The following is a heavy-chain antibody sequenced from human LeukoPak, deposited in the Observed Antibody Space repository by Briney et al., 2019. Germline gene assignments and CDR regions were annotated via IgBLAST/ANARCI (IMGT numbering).Heavy chain of an antibody. CDR2: ISSSGSTI. J-gene: IGHJ2*01. D-gene: IGHD3-10*01. CDR3: ARSGNTGRNWYFDL. V-gene: IGHV3-48*04. CDR1: GFTFSTYW. Sequence: GGSLRLSCAVSGFTFSTYWMSWVRQAPGKGLEWVSYISSSGSTIYYADSVKGRFTISRDNAKNSLYLQMNSLRAEDTAVYYCARSGNTGRNWYFDLWGRGTLVTVSS.